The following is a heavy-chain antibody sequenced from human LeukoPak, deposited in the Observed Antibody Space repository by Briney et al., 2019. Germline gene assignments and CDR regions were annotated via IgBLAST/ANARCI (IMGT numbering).Heavy chain of an antibody. Sequence: PSQTLSLTCAVSGGSISSGGYSWSWIRQPPGKGLEWIGYIYHSGSTYYNPSLKSRVTISVDRSKNQFSLKLSSVTAADTAVYYCARTSLYGPGSYSDYWGQGTLVTVSS. CDR1: GGSISSGGYS. CDR3: ARTSLYGPGSYSDY. D-gene: IGHD3-10*01. J-gene: IGHJ4*02. CDR2: IYHSGST. V-gene: IGHV4-30-2*01.